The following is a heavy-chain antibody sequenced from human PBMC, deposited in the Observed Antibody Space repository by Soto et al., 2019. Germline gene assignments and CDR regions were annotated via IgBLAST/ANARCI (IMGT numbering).Heavy chain of an antibody. Sequence: KASETLSLTCTVSGLSISTTNHYWAWIRQPPGKGLEWIGNIYFSGLTYYNPSLKGRLAISVDTSKNQFSLKLTSVTAADTGVYFCARPDDYGGNSDDAFDVWGQGTMVT. J-gene: IGHJ3*01. D-gene: IGHD4-17*01. V-gene: IGHV4-39*01. CDR3: ARPDDYGGNSDDAFDV. CDR2: IYFSGLT. CDR1: GLSISTTNHY.